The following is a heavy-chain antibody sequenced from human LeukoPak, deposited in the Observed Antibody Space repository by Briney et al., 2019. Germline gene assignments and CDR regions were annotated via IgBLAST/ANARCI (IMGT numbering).Heavy chain of an antibody. Sequence: GGSLRLSCEGSGFTFSNYWMGWVRQAPGKGLQWVANIKTDGSEKYYVDSVKGRFTISRDNAKNSLYLRMNSLRAEDTAVYYCATYSSLNRREFQFWGQGTLLTVSS. CDR3: ATYSSLNRREFQF. D-gene: IGHD3-22*01. J-gene: IGHJ1*01. CDR2: IKTDGSEK. V-gene: IGHV3-7*01. CDR1: GFTFSNYW.